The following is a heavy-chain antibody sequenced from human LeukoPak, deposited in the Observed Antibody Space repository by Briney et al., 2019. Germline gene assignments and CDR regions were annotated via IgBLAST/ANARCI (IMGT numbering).Heavy chain of an antibody. CDR3: AKSLSVVAPFDY. J-gene: IGHJ4*02. CDR1: GFTFSFYW. V-gene: IGHV3-7*02. CDR2: IKQDGSEK. Sequence: GGSLRLSCVASGFTFSFYWMAWVRQAPGKGLEWVANIKQDGSEKYYVDSARGRFTISRDNAKNSLYLQMNSLRAEDTAVYYCAKSLSVVAPFDYWGQGTLVTVSS. D-gene: IGHD3-22*01.